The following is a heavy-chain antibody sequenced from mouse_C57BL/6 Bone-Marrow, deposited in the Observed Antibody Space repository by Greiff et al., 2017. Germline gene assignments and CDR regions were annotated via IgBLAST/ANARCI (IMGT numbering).Heavy chain of an antibody. J-gene: IGHJ2*01. Sequence: VQLQQPGAELVKPGASVKLSCKASGYTFTSYWMQWVKQRPGQGLEWIGEIDPSDSYTNYNQKFKGKATLTVDTSSSTAYMQLSSLTSEDSAVYYCARFWPYFDYWGQGTTLTVSS. V-gene: IGHV1-50*01. CDR1: GYTFTSYW. CDR2: IDPSDSYT. CDR3: ARFWPYFDY.